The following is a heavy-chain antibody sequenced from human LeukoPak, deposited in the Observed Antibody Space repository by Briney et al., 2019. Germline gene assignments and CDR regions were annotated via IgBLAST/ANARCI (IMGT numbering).Heavy chain of an antibody. V-gene: IGHV1-2*06. J-gene: IGHJ4*02. Sequence: ASVKVSCKASGYTFTGYYMHWVRQAPGQGLEWMGRINPNSGGTNYAQKFQGRVTMTGDTSISTAYMELSRLRSDDTAVYYCARQGIAVAAFGYWGQGTLVTVSS. CDR2: INPNSGGT. D-gene: IGHD6-19*01. CDR1: GYTFTGYY. CDR3: ARQGIAVAAFGY.